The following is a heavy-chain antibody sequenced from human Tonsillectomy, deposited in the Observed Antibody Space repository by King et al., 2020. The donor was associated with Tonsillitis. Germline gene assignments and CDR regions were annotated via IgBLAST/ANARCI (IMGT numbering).Heavy chain of an antibody. J-gene: IGHJ2*01. CDR3: AKGGRDGYRPWYLDL. CDR2: IYNRGTT. V-gene: IGHV4-59*08. Sequence: QLQLQESGPGLVKPSETLSLTCAVSGDSINSYYWSWIRQPPGKGLEWIGHIYNRGTTNYNPSLKSRVTISVDTSKNQFSLKLSSVTAADTAVYYCAKGGRDGYRPWYLDLWGRGTLVTVSS. CDR1: GDSINSYY. D-gene: IGHD5-24*01.